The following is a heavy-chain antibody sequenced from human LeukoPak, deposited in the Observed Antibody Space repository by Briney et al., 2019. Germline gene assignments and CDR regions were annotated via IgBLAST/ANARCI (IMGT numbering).Heavy chain of an antibody. J-gene: IGHJ6*04. Sequence: SETQSLTCAVYGGSFSGYYWSWIRQPPGKGLEWIGEINHSGSTNYNPSLKSRVTISVDTSKNQFSLKLSSVTAADTAVYYCARGGPDIVVVPAARLHYYYYGMDVWGKGTTVTVSS. CDR2: INHSGST. D-gene: IGHD2-2*01. V-gene: IGHV4-34*01. CDR3: ARGGPDIVVVPAARLHYYYYGMDV. CDR1: GGSFSGYY.